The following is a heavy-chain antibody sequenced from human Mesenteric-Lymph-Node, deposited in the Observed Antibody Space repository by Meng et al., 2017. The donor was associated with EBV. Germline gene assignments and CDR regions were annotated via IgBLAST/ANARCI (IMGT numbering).Heavy chain of an antibody. J-gene: IGHJ4*02. Sequence: QVQLVQSVSGLRKPGASVKISCKASGYIFNKYEMNWIRQAPGQGLEWMGWINTNTGNPTYAQDFTGRFVFSVDTSVSTAYLQISSLESDDTAVYYCARFDWLAHFWGRETLVTVSS. V-gene: IGHV7-4-1*02. CDR1: GYIFNKYE. CDR3: ARFDWLAHF. CDR2: INTNTGNP. D-gene: IGHD3-9*01.